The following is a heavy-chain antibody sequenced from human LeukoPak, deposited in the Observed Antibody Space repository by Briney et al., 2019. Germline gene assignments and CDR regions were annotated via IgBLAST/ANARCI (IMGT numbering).Heavy chain of an antibody. CDR3: ARTGYYDNSEDAFDI. D-gene: IGHD3-22*01. V-gene: IGHV5-51*01. CDR2: IYPGDSDT. J-gene: IGHJ3*02. Sequence: GASLKISCKGSGNSFSSYWIGWVRQMPGKGLEWMGIIYPGDSDTRYSPSFQGQVTISADKSISTAYLQWSSLKASDTAVYYCARTGYYDNSEDAFDIWGRGTMVTVSS. CDR1: GNSFSSYW.